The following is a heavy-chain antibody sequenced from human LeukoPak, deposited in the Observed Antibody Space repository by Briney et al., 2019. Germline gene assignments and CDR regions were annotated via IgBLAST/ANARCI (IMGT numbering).Heavy chain of an antibody. CDR1: GFTFSSYA. J-gene: IGHJ4*02. Sequence: TGGSLRLSCAASGFTFSSYAMHWVRQAPGKGLGWVAVISYDGSNKYYADSVKGRFTISRDNSKNTLYLQMNSLRAEDTAVYYCPQGRAGWYDYWGQGTLVTVSS. V-gene: IGHV3-30-3*02. CDR3: PQGRAGWYDY. D-gene: IGHD6-19*01. CDR2: ISYDGSNK.